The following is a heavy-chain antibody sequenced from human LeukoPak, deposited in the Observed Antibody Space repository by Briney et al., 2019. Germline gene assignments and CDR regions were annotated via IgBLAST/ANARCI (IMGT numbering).Heavy chain of an antibody. CDR2: MNPNSGNT. J-gene: IGHJ4*02. D-gene: IGHD3-22*01. CDR1: GYTFTSYD. Sequence: ASVKVSCKASGYTFTSYDINWVRQATGQGLEWMGWMNPNSGNTGYAQKFQGRVTMTRNTSISTAYMELSSLRSEDTAVYCCARGVPNYYDSSGYYYFFDYWGQGTLVTVSS. V-gene: IGHV1-8*01. CDR3: ARGVPNYYDSSGYYYFFDY.